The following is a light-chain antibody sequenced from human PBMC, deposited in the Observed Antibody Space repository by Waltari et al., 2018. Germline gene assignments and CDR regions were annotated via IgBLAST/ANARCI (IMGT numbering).Light chain of an antibody. V-gene: IGKV1-NL1*01. J-gene: IGKJ1*01. CDR1: QGISNS. CDR2: AAS. CDR3: QQYYSTWT. Sequence: DIQMTQSPSSLSASVGDRVTITCRASQGISNSLAWYQQKPRKAPKLLLYAASRLESGVPSRFSGSGSGTDYTLTISSLQPEDFATYYCQQYYSTWTFGQGTKVEIK.